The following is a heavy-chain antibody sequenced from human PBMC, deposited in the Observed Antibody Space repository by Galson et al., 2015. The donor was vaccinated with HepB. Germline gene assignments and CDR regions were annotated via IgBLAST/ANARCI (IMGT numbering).Heavy chain of an antibody. CDR2: ISTSGGST. V-gene: IGHV3-23*01. CDR1: GFTFSSYA. J-gene: IGHJ3*02. D-gene: IGHD5-12*01. Sequence: SLRLSCAASGFTFSSYAMSWVRQAPGKGLEWVSFISTSGGSTYYADSVKGRFTISRDNSKNTLYLQMNSLRAEDTAVYYCAKVTGDSGYDRDTFGIWGQGTMVTVSS. CDR3: AKVTGDSGYDRDTFGI.